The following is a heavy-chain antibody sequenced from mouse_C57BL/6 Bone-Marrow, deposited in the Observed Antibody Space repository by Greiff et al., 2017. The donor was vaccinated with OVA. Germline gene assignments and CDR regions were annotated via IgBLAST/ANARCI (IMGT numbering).Heavy chain of an antibody. CDR3: ARDYMDY. CDR1: GYAFTNYL. V-gene: IGHV1-54*01. Sequence: VQLQQSGAELVRPGTSVKVSCKASGYAFTNYLIEWVKQRPGQGLEWIGVINPGSGGTNYNEKFKGKATLTADKSSSTAYMQLSSLTSEDSAVYFFARDYMDYWGQGTSVTVSS. CDR2: INPGSGGT. J-gene: IGHJ4*01. D-gene: IGHD2-4*01.